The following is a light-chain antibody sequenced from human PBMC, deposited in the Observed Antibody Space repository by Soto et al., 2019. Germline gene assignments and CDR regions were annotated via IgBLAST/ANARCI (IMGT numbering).Light chain of an antibody. CDR2: DVS. CDR3: SSYTTTSARV. CDR1: SSDIGGYNS. V-gene: IGLV2-14*03. Sequence: QSVLTQPASVSGSPGQSITISCTGTSSDIGGYNSVSWYQQHPGIAPQLIIYDVSYRPSGISSRFSGSKSGNTASLTISGLQAADEADYYCSSYTTTSARVFGAGTKVTVL. J-gene: IGLJ1*01.